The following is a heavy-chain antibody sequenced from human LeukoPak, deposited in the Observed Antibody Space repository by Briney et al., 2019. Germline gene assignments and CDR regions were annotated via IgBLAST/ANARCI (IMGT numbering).Heavy chain of an antibody. V-gene: IGHV1-2*06. Sequence: ASVKVSCKASGYTFTGYYMHWVRQAPGQGLEWMGRINPNSGGTNYAQKFQGRVTITTDESTSTAYMELSSLRSEDTAVYYCARDRLPSSHFDYWGQGTLVTVSS. CDR3: ARDRLPSSHFDY. CDR1: GYTFTGYY. D-gene: IGHD5-18*01. J-gene: IGHJ4*02. CDR2: INPNSGGT.